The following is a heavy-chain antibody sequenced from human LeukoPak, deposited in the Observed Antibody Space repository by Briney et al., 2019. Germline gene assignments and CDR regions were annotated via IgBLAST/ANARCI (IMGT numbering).Heavy chain of an antibody. CDR1: GFTVSSNF. D-gene: IGHD6-13*01. CDR2: IYTGGST. J-gene: IGHJ4*02. Sequence: GGSLRLSCAAPGFTVSSNFMNWVRQAPGKGLEWVSVIYTGGSTYYADSVKGRFTISRDNSKNTLYLQMNSLRAEDTAVYYCARSPAAGSAAAFDYWGQGTLVTVSS. V-gene: IGHV3-53*01. CDR3: ARSPAAGSAAAFDY.